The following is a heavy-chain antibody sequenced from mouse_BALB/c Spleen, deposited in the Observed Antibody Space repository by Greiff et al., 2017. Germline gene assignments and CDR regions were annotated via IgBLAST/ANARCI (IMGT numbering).Heavy chain of an antibody. CDR3: TTTVVATWAWFAY. V-gene: IGHV6-6*02. CDR2: IRLKSDNYAT. D-gene: IGHD1-1*01. Sequence: EVKLMESGGGLVQPGGSMKLSCVASGFTFSSYWMSWVRQSPEKGLEWVAEIRLKSDNYATNYAESVKGKFTISRDDSKSRLYLQSNSLRAEDTGIYYCTTTVVATWAWFAYWGQGTLVTVSA. J-gene: IGHJ3*01. CDR1: GFTFSSYW.